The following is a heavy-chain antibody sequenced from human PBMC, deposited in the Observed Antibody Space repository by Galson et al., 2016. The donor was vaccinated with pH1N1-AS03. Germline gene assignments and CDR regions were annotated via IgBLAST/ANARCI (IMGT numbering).Heavy chain of an antibody. J-gene: IGHJ4*02. CDR1: GFTFSTYG. CDR2: IRTDGSKT. Sequence: SLRLSCAASGFTFSTYGMHWVRQAPGQGLDWVSWIRTDGSKTKYADSVKGRFTISRDNSKSTLYLQMTSLRTEDTAAYYGATPLTIRDGSGPPFGYWGQGTLVTVSS. CDR3: ATPLTIRDGSGPPFGY. D-gene: IGHD6-19*01. V-gene: IGHV3-30*02.